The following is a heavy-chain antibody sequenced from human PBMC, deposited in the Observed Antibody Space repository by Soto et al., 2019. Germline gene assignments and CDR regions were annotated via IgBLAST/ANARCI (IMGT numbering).Heavy chain of an antibody. CDR3: AKTMFRGVETVFDP. J-gene: IGHJ5*02. D-gene: IGHD3-10*01. CDR2: ISGSGGST. V-gene: IGHV3-23*01. CDR1: GFTFSSYA. Sequence: GGSLRLSCAASGFTFSSYAMSWVRQAPGKGLEWVSAISGSGGSTYYADSVKGRFTIYRDNSKNTLYLQMNSLRAEDTAVYFFAKTMFRGVETVFDPWGQGTLVTVSS.